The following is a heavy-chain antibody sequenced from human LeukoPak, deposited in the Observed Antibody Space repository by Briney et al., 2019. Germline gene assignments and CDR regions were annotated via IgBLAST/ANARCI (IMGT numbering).Heavy chain of an antibody. CDR1: GLTFSSYA. Sequence: PGGSLRLSCAASGLTFSSYAMSWVRQPPGKGLEWVSNIGTSSTTIYYADSVKGRFTISRDNAKNSLYLQMNSLRADDTAVYYCARFAAGGSYYYYMDVWGKGTTVTVSS. J-gene: IGHJ6*03. V-gene: IGHV3-48*01. CDR3: ARFAAGGSYYYYMDV. CDR2: IGTSSTTI. D-gene: IGHD6-25*01.